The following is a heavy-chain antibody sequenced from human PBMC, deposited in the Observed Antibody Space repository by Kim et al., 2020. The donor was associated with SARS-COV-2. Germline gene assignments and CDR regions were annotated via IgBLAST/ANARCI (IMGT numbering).Heavy chain of an antibody. D-gene: IGHD6-19*01. CDR2: IRENGTKT. CDR1: GFTFTNYA. J-gene: IGHJ4*02. Sequence: GGSLRLSCAASGFTFTNYAMYWVRQAPGKGLELVSAIRENGTKTYYADSVQGRFTISRDNSKNTLFLQMNSLRAEDTAIYFCAREVGSRGWYTVDYCGQG. V-gene: IGHV3-23*01. CDR3: AREVGSRGWYTVDY.